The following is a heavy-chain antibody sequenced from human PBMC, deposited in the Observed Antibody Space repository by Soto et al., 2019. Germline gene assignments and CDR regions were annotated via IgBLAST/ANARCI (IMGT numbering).Heavy chain of an antibody. CDR3: ARETQVLRFHNWFDP. V-gene: IGHV1-2*02. Sequence: ASVKVSYKASGYTFTGYYMHWLRQAPGQGLEWMGWINPNSGGTNYAQKFQGRVTMTRDTSISTAYMELSRLRSDDTAVYYCARETQVLRFHNWFDPWGQGTLVTVSS. D-gene: IGHD3-3*01. CDR2: INPNSGGT. CDR1: GYTFTGYY. J-gene: IGHJ5*02.